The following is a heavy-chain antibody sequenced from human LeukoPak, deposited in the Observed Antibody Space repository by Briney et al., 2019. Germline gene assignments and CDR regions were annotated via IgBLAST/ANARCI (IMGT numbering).Heavy chain of an antibody. CDR2: FDPEDGET. V-gene: IGHV1-24*01. CDR3: ARVPSGSYPDYYFDY. J-gene: IGHJ4*02. D-gene: IGHD1-26*01. Sequence: GASVKVSCKVSGYTLTELSMHWVRQAPGKGLEWMGGFDPEDGETIYAQKFQGWVTMTRDTSISTAYMELSRLRSDDTAVYYCARVPSGSYPDYYFDYWGQGTLVTVSS. CDR1: GYTLTELS.